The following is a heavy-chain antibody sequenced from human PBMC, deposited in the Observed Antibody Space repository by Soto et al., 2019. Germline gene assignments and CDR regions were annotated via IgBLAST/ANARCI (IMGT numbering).Heavy chain of an antibody. CDR1: GFTFSSYW. J-gene: IGHJ6*02. CDR2: INSDGSST. CDR3: ARASGGLGSSWYYYYYGMDV. D-gene: IGHD6-13*01. V-gene: IGHV3-74*01. Sequence: GGSLRLSCAASGFTFSSYWMHWVRQAPGKGLVWVSRINSDGSSTSYADSVKGRFTISRDNAKNTLYLQMNSLRAEDTAVYYCARASGGLGSSWYYYYYGMDVWGQGATVTVS.